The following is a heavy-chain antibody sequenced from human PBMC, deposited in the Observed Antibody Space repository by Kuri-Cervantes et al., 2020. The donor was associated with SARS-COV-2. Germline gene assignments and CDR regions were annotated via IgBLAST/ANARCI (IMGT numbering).Heavy chain of an antibody. J-gene: IGHJ5*02. Sequence: SETLSLTCTVSGGSISSYYWSWIRQPPGKGLEWIGNIYYSGSTNYNPSLKSRVTISVDTSKNQFSLKVRSVTAADTAVYYCAYSIAATSRWFDPWGQGTLVTVSS. V-gene: IGHV4-59*01. CDR3: AYSIAATSRWFDP. CDR1: GGSISSYY. CDR2: IYYSGST. D-gene: IGHD6-13*01.